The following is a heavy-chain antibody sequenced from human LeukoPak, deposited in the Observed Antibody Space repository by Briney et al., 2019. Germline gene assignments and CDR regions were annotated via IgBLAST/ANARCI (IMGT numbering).Heavy chain of an antibody. Sequence: PSETLSLTCTVSGGSVSSDTCYWTWIRQPPGKGLEWIGYIYYTGSTYYNPSLKSRVTISVDTSKNQFSLKLSSVTAADTAVYYCARWAKGIAAAGYNWFDPWGQGTLVTVSS. V-gene: IGHV4-61*01. D-gene: IGHD6-13*01. J-gene: IGHJ5*02. CDR3: ARWAKGIAAAGYNWFDP. CDR2: IYYTGST. CDR1: GGSVSSDTCY.